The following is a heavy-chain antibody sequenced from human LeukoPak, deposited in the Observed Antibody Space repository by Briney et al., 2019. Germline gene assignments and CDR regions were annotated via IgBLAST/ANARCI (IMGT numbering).Heavy chain of an antibody. V-gene: IGHV4-59*01. J-gene: IGHJ2*01. D-gene: IGHD1-1*01. CDR3: ARTTYARFFDL. CDR1: GDPINSYY. CDR2: IYYSGST. Sequence: TSETLSLTCTVSGDPINSYYWSWIRQPPGKGLEWIGHIYYSGSTNYNPSLESRVTISVDTSKNQFSLKLTPVTAADTAVYYCARTTYARFFDLWGRGTLVTVSS.